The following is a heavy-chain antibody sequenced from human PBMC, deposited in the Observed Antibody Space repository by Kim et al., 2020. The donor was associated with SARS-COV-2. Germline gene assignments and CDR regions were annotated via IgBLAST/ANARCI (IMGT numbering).Heavy chain of an antibody. CDR1: GFTFSSYG. D-gene: IGHD3-16*02. J-gene: IGHJ4*02. CDR3: ARDSVWGSYRYTGFDC. Sequence: GGSLRLSCAASGFTFSSYGMHWVRQAPGKGLEWVAVISYDGSNKYYADSVKGRFTISRDNSKNTLYLQMNSLRAEDTAVYYCARDSVWGSYRYTGFDCWGQGTLVTVSS. V-gene: IGHV3-33*05. CDR2: ISYDGSNK.